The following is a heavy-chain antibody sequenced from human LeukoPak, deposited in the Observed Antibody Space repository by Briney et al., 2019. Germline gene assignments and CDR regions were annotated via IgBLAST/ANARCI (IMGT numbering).Heavy chain of an antibody. V-gene: IGHV1-69*01. CDR3: ARGSELRYFDWLLDY. Sequence: SVKVSCKASGGTFSSYAISWVRQAPGQGLEWMGGIIPIFGTANYAQKFQGRVTITADESTSTAYMELSRLRSDDTAVYYCARGSELRYFDWLLDYWGQGTLVTVSS. CDR1: GGTFSSYA. D-gene: IGHD3-9*01. CDR2: IIPIFGTA. J-gene: IGHJ4*02.